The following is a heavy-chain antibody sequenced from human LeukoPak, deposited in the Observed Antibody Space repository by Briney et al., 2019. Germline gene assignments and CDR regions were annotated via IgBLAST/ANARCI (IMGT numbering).Heavy chain of an antibody. J-gene: IGHJ3*02. CDR2: INPNSGGT. D-gene: IGHD3-3*01. CDR3: ARGHHSQYYDFWSVDAFDI. V-gene: IGHV1-2*02. CDR1: GFTFSGYA. Sequence: GGSLRLSCAASGFTFSGYAMHWVRQAPGQGLEWMGWINPNSGGTNYAQKFQGRVTMTRDTSISTAYMELSRLRSDDTAVYYCARGHHSQYYDFWSVDAFDIWGQGTMVTVSS.